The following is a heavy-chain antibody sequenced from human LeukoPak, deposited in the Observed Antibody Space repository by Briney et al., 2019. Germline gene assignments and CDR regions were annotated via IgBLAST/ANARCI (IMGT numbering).Heavy chain of an antibody. CDR1: GYTFTSYD. D-gene: IGHD2-15*01. Sequence: EASVKVSCKASGYTFTSYDINWVRQAPGQGLEWMGRIIPILGIANYAQKFQGRVTITADKSTSTAYMELSSLRSEDTAVYYCARGGSSNLFDYCGQGTLGTVSS. CDR3: ARGGSSNLFDY. CDR2: IIPILGIA. J-gene: IGHJ4*02. V-gene: IGHV1-69*04.